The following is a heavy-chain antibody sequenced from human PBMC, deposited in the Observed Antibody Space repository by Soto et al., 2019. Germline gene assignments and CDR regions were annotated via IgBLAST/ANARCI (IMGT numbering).Heavy chain of an antibody. CDR3: ARGTPTPGVDY. CDR2: IKEDGREM. J-gene: IGHJ4*02. CDR1: GFNFGSYW. Sequence: ESGGGLVQPGGSLRLACAASGFNFGSYWMNWVRQAPGKGLEWVANIKEDGREMYYVDSVKGRFTVSRDNAKNSLYLQMDRLRAEDTALYYCARGTPTPGVDYWGQGNLVTVSS. V-gene: IGHV3-7*03. D-gene: IGHD7-27*01.